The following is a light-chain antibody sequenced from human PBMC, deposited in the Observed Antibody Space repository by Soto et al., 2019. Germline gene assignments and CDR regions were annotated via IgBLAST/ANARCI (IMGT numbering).Light chain of an antibody. J-gene: IGLJ1*01. V-gene: IGLV2-14*01. CDR2: EVT. CDR1: SRDIGSYNY. CDR3: SSYAGTATV. Sequence: QSVLTQPASVSGSPGQSITISCTGTSRDIGSYNYVSWYQQYPGKAPKLMIFEVTNRPSGVSNRFSGSKSGNTASLTISGLQAEDEANYYCSSYAGTATVFGTGTKLTVL.